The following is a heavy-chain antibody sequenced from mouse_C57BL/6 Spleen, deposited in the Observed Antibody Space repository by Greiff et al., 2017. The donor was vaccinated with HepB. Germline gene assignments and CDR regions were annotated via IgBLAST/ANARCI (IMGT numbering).Heavy chain of an antibody. CDR2: ISDGGSYT. Sequence: EVKVVESGGGLVKPGGSLKLSCAASGFTFSSYAMSWVRQTPEKRLEWVATISDGGSYTYYPDNVKGRFTISRDNAKNNLYLQMSHLKSEDTAMYYCARDHYGSSHWYFDVWGTGTTVTVSS. V-gene: IGHV5-4*01. D-gene: IGHD1-1*01. CDR3: ARDHYGSSHWYFDV. CDR1: GFTFSSYA. J-gene: IGHJ1*03.